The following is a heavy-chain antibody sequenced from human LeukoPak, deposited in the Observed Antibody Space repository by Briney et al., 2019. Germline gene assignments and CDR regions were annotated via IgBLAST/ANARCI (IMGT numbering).Heavy chain of an antibody. V-gene: IGHV1-69*05. D-gene: IGHD3-3*01. J-gene: IGHJ5*02. CDR3: ARRENYDFWFDP. Sequence: GASVKVSCKASGGTLSSYAISWVRQAPGQGLEWMGGIIPIFGTANYAQKFQGRVTITTDESTSTAYMELSSLRSEDTAVYYCARRENYDFWFDPWGQGTLVTVSS. CDR2: IIPIFGTA. CDR1: GGTLSSYA.